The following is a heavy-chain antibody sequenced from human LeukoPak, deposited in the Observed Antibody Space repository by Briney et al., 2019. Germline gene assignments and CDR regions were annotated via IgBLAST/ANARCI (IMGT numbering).Heavy chain of an antibody. CDR1: GFTFSSYA. CDR2: ISGSGGST. J-gene: IGHJ6*03. D-gene: IGHD5-18*01. Sequence: GGSLRLSCAASGFTFSSYAMSWVRQAPGKGLEWVSAISGSGGSTYYADSVKGRFTISRDNSKNTLYLQMNSLRAEDTAVYYCAKDSGYSYGLGYMDVWGKGTTVTVSS. V-gene: IGHV3-23*01. CDR3: AKDSGYSYGLGYMDV.